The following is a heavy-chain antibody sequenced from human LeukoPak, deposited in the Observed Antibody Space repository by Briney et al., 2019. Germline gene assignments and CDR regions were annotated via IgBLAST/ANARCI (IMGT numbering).Heavy chain of an antibody. CDR1: GGSISSYY. CDR3: ATNRVGTYDRPFDI. J-gene: IGHJ3*02. CDR2: IYHSGST. V-gene: IGHV4-59*08. Sequence: SSETLSLTCTVSGGSISSYYWSWIRQPPGKGLEWIGYIYHSGSTNYNPSLKSRVTISIDTSKNQFSLELSSVTATDTAVYFCATNRVGTYDRPFDIWGQGTMVTVSS. D-gene: IGHD1-26*01.